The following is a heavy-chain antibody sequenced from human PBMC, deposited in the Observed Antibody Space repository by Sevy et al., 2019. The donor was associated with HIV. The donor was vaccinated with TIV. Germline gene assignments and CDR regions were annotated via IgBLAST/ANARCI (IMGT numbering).Heavy chain of an antibody. J-gene: IGHJ6*02. CDR3: ARAPKDCSSTSCYVGGMDV. V-gene: IGHV3-21*01. Sequence: GGSLRLSCAASGFTFSSYSMNWVRQAPGKGLEWVSSISSSSYIYYADSVKGRFTISRDNAKNSLYLQMNSLRAEDTAVYYCARAPKDCSSTSCYVGGMDVWGQGTTVTVSS. CDR2: ISSSSYI. CDR1: GFTFSSYS. D-gene: IGHD2-2*01.